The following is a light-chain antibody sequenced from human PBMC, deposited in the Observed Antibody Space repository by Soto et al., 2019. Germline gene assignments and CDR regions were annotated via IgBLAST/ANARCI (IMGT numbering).Light chain of an antibody. J-gene: IGKJ4*01. V-gene: IGKV3-20*01. CDR2: GAS. Sequence: EIVLTQSPGTLSLSPGERATLSCRASQSVSNSYIAWYRQKPGQAPRLLIYGASSRATGIPDRFSGSGSGTDFTLTISRLEPEDFAVYYCQQYGNSPLTFGGGTKVAIK. CDR3: QQYGNSPLT. CDR1: QSVSNSY.